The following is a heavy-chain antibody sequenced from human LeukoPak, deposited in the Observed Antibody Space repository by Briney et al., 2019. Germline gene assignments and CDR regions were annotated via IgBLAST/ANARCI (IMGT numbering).Heavy chain of an antibody. J-gene: IGHJ5*02. CDR2: ISGSGGST. D-gene: IGHD3-22*01. CDR3: AKDRPPRPYYYDSSGYYPSNWFDP. Sequence: PGGSLRLSCAASGFTFSSCAMSWVRQAPGKGLEWVSAISGSGGSTYYADSVKGRFTISRDNSKNTLYLQMNSLRAEDTAVYYCAKDRPPRPYYYDSSGYYPSNWFDPWGQGPLVTVSS. CDR1: GFTFSSCA. V-gene: IGHV3-23*01.